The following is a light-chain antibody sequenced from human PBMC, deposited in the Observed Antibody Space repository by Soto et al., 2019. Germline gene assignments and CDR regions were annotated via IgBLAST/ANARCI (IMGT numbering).Light chain of an antibody. CDR2: DTS. CDR3: QRRSNWIT. J-gene: IGKJ5*01. CDR1: QSVSRY. V-gene: IGKV3-11*01. Sequence: EIVMTQSPATLSVSPGGRATLSCRASQSVSRYLSCYQQKPGQAPRLVMYDTSYRATGIPARFSGGGSGTDFTLTISSLEPEDFAVYYCQRRSNWITFGQGTRLEI.